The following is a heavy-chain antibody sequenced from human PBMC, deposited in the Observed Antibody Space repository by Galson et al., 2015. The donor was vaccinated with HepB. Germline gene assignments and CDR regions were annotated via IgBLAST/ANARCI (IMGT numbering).Heavy chain of an antibody. J-gene: IGHJ3*02. V-gene: IGHV3-23*01. CDR2: ISGSGGST. CDR1: GFTFSSYA. CDR3: AKEDPSEGDAFDI. Sequence: SLRLSCAASGFTFSSYAMSWVRQAPGKGLEWVSAISGSGGSTYYADSVKGRFTISRDNSKNTLYLQMNSVRVEDTAVYYCAKEDPSEGDAFDIWGQGTMVTVSS.